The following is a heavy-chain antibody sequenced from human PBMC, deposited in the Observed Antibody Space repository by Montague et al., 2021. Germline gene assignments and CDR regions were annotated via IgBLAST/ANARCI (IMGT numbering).Heavy chain of an antibody. D-gene: IGHD2-21*01. J-gene: IGHJ4*02. CDR2: IKQDGSEK. CDR1: GFTFSNYW. V-gene: IGHV3-7*01. CDR3: ARDQGQGYCGGDCYVGLDY. Sequence: SLRLSCAASGFTFSNYWMSWVRQAPGKGLEWVANIKQDGSEKHYVDSVKGRFTISGDNAKNSLYLQMNSLRAEDTAVNFCARDQGQGYCGGDCYVGLDYWGQGTLVTVSS.